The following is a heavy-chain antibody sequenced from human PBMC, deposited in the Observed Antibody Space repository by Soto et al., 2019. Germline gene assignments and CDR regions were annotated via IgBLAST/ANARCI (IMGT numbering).Heavy chain of an antibody. V-gene: IGHV4-39*07. CDR1: GGSISSKTHY. J-gene: IGHJ6*03. Sequence: SETLCLTCIVSGGSISSKTHYGGWIRQPPGKGLEWIGSIFYSGSTYYKPSLKSRVNISVDTSKNQFSLKLSSVTAADTAVYYCARDHLSRSRYMDVWGKGTTVTVSS. CDR3: ARDHLSRSRYMDV. D-gene: IGHD2-2*01. CDR2: IFYSGST.